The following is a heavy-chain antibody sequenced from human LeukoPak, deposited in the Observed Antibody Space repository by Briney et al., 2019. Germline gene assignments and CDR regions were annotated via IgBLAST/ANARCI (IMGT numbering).Heavy chain of an antibody. J-gene: IGHJ1*01. V-gene: IGHV3-30*18. CDR2: ISSDGSNS. D-gene: IGHD4-17*01. Sequence: GGSLRLSCAVSGFTFRNYGMHWVRQAPGKGLEWVAMISSDGSNSYYGDSVKGRFTVSRDNSKNTLYLQMKSLRAGDTAFYYCAKGSTVTFASEYFQHWGQGTLVTVSS. CDR3: AKGSTVTFASEYFQH. CDR1: GFTFRNYG.